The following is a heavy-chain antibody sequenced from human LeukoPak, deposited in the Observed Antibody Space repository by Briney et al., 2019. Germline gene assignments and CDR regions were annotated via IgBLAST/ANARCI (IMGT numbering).Heavy chain of an antibody. CDR2: ISYDGSNK. Sequence: PGGSLRLSCAASGFTFSSYGMHWVRQAPGKGLEWVAVISYDGSNKYYADSVKGRFTISRDNSKNTLYLQMNSLRAEDTAVYYYAKDLWLLDYWGQGTLVTVSS. CDR3: AKDLWLLDY. D-gene: IGHD3-10*01. V-gene: IGHV3-30*18. J-gene: IGHJ4*02. CDR1: GFTFSSYG.